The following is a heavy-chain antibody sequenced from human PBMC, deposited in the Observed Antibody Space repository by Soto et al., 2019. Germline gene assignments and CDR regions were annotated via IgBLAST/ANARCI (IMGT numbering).Heavy chain of an antibody. V-gene: IGHV1-18*01. CDR3: ARDRPPGSLYGMDA. CDR1: SYIFTTYG. CDR2: ISADSGYT. J-gene: IGHJ6*02. Sequence: QIKLVQSGGEMERPGASVTVSCEASSYIFTTYGLSWVRQTPAHGLEWMGWISADSGYTQYAQFLQGRVTMTRDTSTNTGYMELRDLTSDDTGIYYCARDRPPGSLYGMDAWGQGTAVTVSS.